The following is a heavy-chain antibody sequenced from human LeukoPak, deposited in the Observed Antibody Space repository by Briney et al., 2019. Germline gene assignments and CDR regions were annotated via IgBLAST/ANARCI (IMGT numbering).Heavy chain of an antibody. CDR1: GFTFSSYS. J-gene: IGHJ6*03. CDR2: ISSSSSYI. Sequence: PGGSLRLSCAAFGFTFSSYSMNWARQAPGKGLEWVSSISSSSSYIYYADSVKGRFTISRDNAKNSLYLQTNSLRAEDTAVYYCARGGSLYYCYYMDVWGKGTTVTVSS. D-gene: IGHD3-10*01. CDR3: ARGGSLYYCYYMDV. V-gene: IGHV3-21*01.